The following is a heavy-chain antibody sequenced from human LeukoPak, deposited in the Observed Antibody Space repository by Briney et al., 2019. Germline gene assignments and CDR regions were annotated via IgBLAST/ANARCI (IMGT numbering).Heavy chain of an antibody. CDR3: AKWSDYYGSGSPGLFDY. CDR1: GFTFSSYA. Sequence: GGSLRLSCAASGFTFSSYAMSWVRQAPGKGLEWVSAISGSGGSTYYADSVKGRFTISRDNSKNTLYLQMNSLRAEDTAVYYCAKWSDYYGSGSPGLFDYWGQGTLVTVSS. J-gene: IGHJ4*02. D-gene: IGHD3-10*01. V-gene: IGHV3-23*01. CDR2: ISGSGGST.